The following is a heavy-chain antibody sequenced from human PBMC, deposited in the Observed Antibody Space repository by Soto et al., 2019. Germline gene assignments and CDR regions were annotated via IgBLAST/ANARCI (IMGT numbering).Heavy chain of an antibody. Sequence: EVQLVQSGAEVKKPGDSLKISCEGSGYMFYGYWIGWVRQMPGKGLEWMGLIYPDNSDTRYSPSFQGQVTLSADKSINIAYLQWSTLKASDTAMYYCARFGGPGLSHNWFDSWGQGTLVTVSS. V-gene: IGHV5-51*03. CDR3: ARFGGPGLSHNWFDS. CDR2: IYPDNSDT. CDR1: GYMFYGYW. J-gene: IGHJ5*01. D-gene: IGHD3-16*01.